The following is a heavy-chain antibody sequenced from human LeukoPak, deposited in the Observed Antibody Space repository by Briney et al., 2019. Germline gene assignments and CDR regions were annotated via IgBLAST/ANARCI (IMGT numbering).Heavy chain of an antibody. CDR2: ISSSSSYI. Sequence: GGSLRLSCAASGFTFSSYSMNWVRQAPGKGLEWVSSISSSSSYIYYADSVKGRFTISRDNAKNSLYLQMDSLRAEDTAMYYCAKAWFGESKEYYFDYWGQGTLVTVSS. D-gene: IGHD3-10*01. V-gene: IGHV3-21*01. J-gene: IGHJ4*02. CDR3: AKAWFGESKEYYFDY. CDR1: GFTFSSYS.